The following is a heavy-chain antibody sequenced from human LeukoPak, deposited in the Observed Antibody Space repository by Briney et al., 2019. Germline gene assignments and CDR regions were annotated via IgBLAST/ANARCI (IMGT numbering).Heavy chain of an antibody. V-gene: IGHV3-30*18. Sequence: GGSLRLSCAASEFTFSSYGMHWVRQAPGKGLEWVAVISYDGSNKYYADSVKGRFTISRDNSKNTLYLQMNSLRAEDTAVYYCAKVGYCSSTSCYQSAWFDPWGQGTLVTVSS. J-gene: IGHJ5*02. CDR2: ISYDGSNK. CDR3: AKVGYCSSTSCYQSAWFDP. CDR1: EFTFSSYG. D-gene: IGHD2-2*03.